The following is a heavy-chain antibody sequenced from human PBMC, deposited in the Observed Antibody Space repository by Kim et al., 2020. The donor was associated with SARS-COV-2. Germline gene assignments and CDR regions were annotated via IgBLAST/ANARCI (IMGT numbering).Heavy chain of an antibody. CDR3: VRGAFDI. CDR2: GSIT. J-gene: IGHJ3*02. Sequence: GSITSYADSVKGGFATSRDNAKNTLSLEMCSLRAEDTAVYFCVRGAFDIWGEGTLVTVSS. V-gene: IGHV3-74*01.